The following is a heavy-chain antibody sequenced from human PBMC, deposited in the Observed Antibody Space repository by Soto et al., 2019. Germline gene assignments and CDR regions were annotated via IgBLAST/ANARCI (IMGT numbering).Heavy chain of an antibody. CDR2: ISSSGTTI. Sequence: GGSLRLSCAASGFTFSDYYMTWIRQAPGKGLEWVSYISSSGTTIFSADSLKGRFTVSRDNAKNSLHLQMNSLRADDTAVYYCARGRTTVFGVVPHALDLWGQGTMVTVSS. D-gene: IGHD3-3*01. CDR1: GFTFSDYY. CDR3: ARGRTTVFGVVPHALDL. J-gene: IGHJ3*01. V-gene: IGHV3-11*01.